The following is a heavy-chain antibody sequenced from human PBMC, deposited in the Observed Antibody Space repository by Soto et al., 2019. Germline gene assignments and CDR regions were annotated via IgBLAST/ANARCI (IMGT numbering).Heavy chain of an antibody. J-gene: IGHJ6*02. CDR1: GFTVSSNY. CDR2: IYSGGST. Sequence: PGGSLRLSCAASGFTVSSNYMSWVRQAPGKGLEWVSVIYSGGSTYYADSVKGRFTISRDNSKNTLYLQMNSLRAEDTAVYYCARDTRGIAAAAHYYYGMDVWGQGTTVTVSS. D-gene: IGHD6-13*01. V-gene: IGHV3-66*01. CDR3: ARDTRGIAAAAHYYYGMDV.